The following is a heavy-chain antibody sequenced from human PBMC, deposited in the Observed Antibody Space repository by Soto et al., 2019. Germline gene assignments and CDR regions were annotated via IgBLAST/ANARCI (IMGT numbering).Heavy chain of an antibody. CDR1: GGSISSYY. D-gene: IGHD4-17*01. J-gene: IGHJ4*02. CDR2: IYYSGST. CDR3: ARGHDYGDYYDY. Sequence: PSETLSLTCTVSGGSISSYYWSWIRQPPGKGLEWIGYIYYSGSTNYNPSLKSRVTISVDTSKNQFPLKLSSVTAADTAVYYCARGHDYGDYYDYWGQGTLVTVSS. V-gene: IGHV4-59*01.